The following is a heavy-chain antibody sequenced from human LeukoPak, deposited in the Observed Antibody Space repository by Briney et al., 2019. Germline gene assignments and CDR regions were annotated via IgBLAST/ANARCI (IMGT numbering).Heavy chain of an antibody. D-gene: IGHD3-10*01. CDR3: ARQISDYYYYYMDV. J-gene: IGHJ6*03. V-gene: IGHV4-39*01. Sequence: SETPSLTCTVSGGSISSSNYYWGWIRQPPGKGLEWIGTIYYSGTTYYNPSLESRVTISEDTSKNQFSLTLRSVTAADTAVYYCARQISDYYYYYMDVWGKGTTVTVSS. CDR2: IYYSGTT. CDR1: GGSISSSNYY.